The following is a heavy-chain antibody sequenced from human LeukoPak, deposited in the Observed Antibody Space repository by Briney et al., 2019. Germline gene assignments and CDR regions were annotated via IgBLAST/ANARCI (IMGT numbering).Heavy chain of an antibody. Sequence: GGSLRLSCVASGFSFDDYGMFWVRQTPGKGLEWVSGISWNSGNIGYADSVKGRFTISRDNAKNSLYLQMNSLRAEDTAVYYCARAVVRGVIKMDYFDYWGQGTLVTVSS. CDR2: ISWNSGNI. J-gene: IGHJ4*02. V-gene: IGHV3-20*04. CDR3: ARAVVRGVIKMDYFDY. CDR1: GFSFDDYG. D-gene: IGHD3-10*01.